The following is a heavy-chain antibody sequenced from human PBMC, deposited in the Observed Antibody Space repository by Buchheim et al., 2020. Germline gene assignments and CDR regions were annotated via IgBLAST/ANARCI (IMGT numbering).Heavy chain of an antibody. CDR1: GYTLSSYG. J-gene: IGHJ4*02. D-gene: IGHD3-3*01. CDR3: ARDTRGPIFGVVKGFDY. CDR2: SSSHNGSP. Sequence: QVQLVQSGREVKKPGASVKVSCKASGYTLSSYGLAWVRQAPGQGPEWMGWSSSHNGSPKYAQKFQGRVTMTTDTSTNTAYMELRSLRSDDTAVHYCARDTRGPIFGVVKGFDYWGQGTL. V-gene: IGHV1-18*04.